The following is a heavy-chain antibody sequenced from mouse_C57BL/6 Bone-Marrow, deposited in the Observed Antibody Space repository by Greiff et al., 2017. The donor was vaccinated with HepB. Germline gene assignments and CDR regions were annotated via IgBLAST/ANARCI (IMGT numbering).Heavy chain of an antibody. J-gene: IGHJ2*01. Sequence: VQLQQPGAELAKPGASVKMSCKASGYTFTSYWITWVKQRPGQGLEWIGDIYPGSGSTNYNEKFKSKATLTVDTSSSTDYMQLSRLTSEDSAVYNCARCNYYGSSVFDYWGQGGTRTDSS. CDR1: GYTFTSYW. D-gene: IGHD1-1*01. CDR2: IYPGSGST. CDR3: ARCNYYGSSVFDY. V-gene: IGHV1-55*01.